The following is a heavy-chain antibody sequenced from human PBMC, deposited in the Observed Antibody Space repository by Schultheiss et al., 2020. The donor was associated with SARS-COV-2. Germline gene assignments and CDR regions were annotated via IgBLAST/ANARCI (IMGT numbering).Heavy chain of an antibody. CDR3: AKDRGYDYGGNSFFAY. Sequence: GGSLRLSCAASGFTFSSYGMHWVRQAPGKGLEWVAVISYDGSNKYYADSVEGRFTISRDNAKNSLYLQMNSLRAEDTALYYCAKDRGYDYGGNSFFAYWGQGTLVTVSS. CDR2: ISYDGSNK. V-gene: IGHV3-30*18. J-gene: IGHJ4*02. D-gene: IGHD4-23*01. CDR1: GFTFSSYG.